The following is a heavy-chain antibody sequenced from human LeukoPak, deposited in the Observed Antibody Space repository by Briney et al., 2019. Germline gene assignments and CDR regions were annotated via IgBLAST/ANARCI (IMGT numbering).Heavy chain of an antibody. Sequence: SETLSLTCAVYGGSFSGYYWSWLRQPPGKGLEWIGEINHSGSTNYNPSLKSRVTISVDTSKNQFSLKLSSVTAADTAVYYCARGGRLGYCSGGSCYSFDYWGQGTLVTVSS. CDR3: ARGGRLGYCSGGSCYSFDY. CDR1: GGSFSGYY. CDR2: INHSGST. D-gene: IGHD2-15*01. J-gene: IGHJ4*02. V-gene: IGHV4-34*01.